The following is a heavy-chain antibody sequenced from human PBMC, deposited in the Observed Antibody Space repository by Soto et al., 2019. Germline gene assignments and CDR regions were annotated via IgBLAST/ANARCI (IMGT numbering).Heavy chain of an antibody. Sequence: QVQLVESGGGLVKPGGSLRLSCAASGFTFSDYYMSWIRQAPGKGLEWVSYISSSGSTIYYADSVKGRFTISRDNAKNSLYLKMNSLRAEDTAVYYCARDYRRNRPYSSGWYVGYWCQGTLVTVSS. J-gene: IGHJ4*02. CDR2: ISSSGSTI. D-gene: IGHD6-19*01. V-gene: IGHV3-11*01. CDR1: GFTFSDYY. CDR3: ARDYRRNRPYSSGWYVGY.